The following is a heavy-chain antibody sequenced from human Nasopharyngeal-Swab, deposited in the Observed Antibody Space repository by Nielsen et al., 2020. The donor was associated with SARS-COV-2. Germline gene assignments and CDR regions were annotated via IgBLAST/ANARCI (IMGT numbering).Heavy chain of an antibody. V-gene: IGHV1-69*04. CDR2: IIPMRGIA. CDR3: ARDIEEWLVVPSLSFDY. Sequence: SVKVSCKASEGTFRSQGISWVRQAPGQGLEWMGRIIPMRGIANYAQKFQGRVTNTADKSTSTVYMDLSSLRSEDTAVYYCARDIEEWLVVPSLSFDYWGQGTLVTVSS. D-gene: IGHD3-3*01. CDR1: EGTFRSQG. J-gene: IGHJ4*02.